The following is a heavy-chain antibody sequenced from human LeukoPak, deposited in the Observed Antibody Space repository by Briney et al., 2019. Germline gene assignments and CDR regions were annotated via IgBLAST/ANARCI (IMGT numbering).Heavy chain of an antibody. Sequence: GGSLRLSCVVSGFPFSFYELNWVRQAPGKGPEWVSNIGASSTPKYYADSVKGRFSISRDNAKSSLYLQMNSLRVEDTAVYYCALLAVASEFDYWGQGALVTVSS. CDR3: ALLAVASEFDY. D-gene: IGHD6-19*01. CDR1: GFPFSFYE. CDR2: IGASSTPK. J-gene: IGHJ4*02. V-gene: IGHV3-48*03.